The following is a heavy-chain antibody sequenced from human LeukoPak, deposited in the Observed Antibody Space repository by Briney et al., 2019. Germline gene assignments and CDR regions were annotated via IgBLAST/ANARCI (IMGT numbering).Heavy chain of an antibody. CDR3: ARDSGSFFVDF. Sequence: GGSLRLSCAASGFSFSTYWMTWVRQAPGKGLEWMANIKPDGSQKYCVDSVKGRFTISRDNAKNSLYLQMNSLRAEDTAVYYCARDSGSFFVDFWDQGTLVTVSS. V-gene: IGHV3-7*01. J-gene: IGHJ4*02. D-gene: IGHD1-26*01. CDR1: GFSFSTYW. CDR2: IKPDGSQK.